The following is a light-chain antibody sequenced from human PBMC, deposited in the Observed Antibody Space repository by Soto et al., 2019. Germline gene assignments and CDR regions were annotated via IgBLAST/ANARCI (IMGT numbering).Light chain of an antibody. CDR1: SSDVGAYNY. CDR2: DVS. Sequence: QSVLTQPASVSGSPGQSITISCTGTSSDVGAYNYISWYQQHPGKAPKLMIDDVSNRPSGVSTRCSGSKSGNTASLTISGLQAEEEGNYYCSTYINSITFVIFGEGPKVTVL. CDR3: STYINSITFVI. J-gene: IGLJ2*01. V-gene: IGLV2-14*01.